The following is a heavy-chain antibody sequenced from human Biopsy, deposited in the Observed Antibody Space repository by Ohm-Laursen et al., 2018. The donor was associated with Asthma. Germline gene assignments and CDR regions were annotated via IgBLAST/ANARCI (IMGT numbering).Heavy chain of an antibody. V-gene: IGHV1-69*13. CDR3: ARKAGSCISRTCYSLDF. J-gene: IGHJ4*02. CDR2: INSVFGAT. Sequence: ASVKVSCKSLGGTFNTYVIGWVRQAPGQGLEWMGGINSVFGATTYPQKFQDRVTITADDSTSTVYMELSSLRSEDTAAYYCARKAGSCISRTCYSLDFWGQGTLVTVSS. D-gene: IGHD2-2*01. CDR1: GGTFNTYV.